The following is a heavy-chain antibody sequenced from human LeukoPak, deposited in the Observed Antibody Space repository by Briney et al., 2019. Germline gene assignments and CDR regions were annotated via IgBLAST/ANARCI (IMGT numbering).Heavy chain of an antibody. V-gene: IGHV4-61*02. CDR1: GGSISSGSYE. CDR3: ASRKLDTAMGGAFDI. D-gene: IGHD5-18*01. CDR2: IYTSGST. J-gene: IGHJ3*02. Sequence: SQTLSLTCTGSGGSISSGSYEWRWIRQPGGKGLERIERIYTSGSTNYNPSLKSLVTIPVDTSKNQFSLKLSSVTAADTAVYYCASRKLDTAMGGAFDIWGQGTMVTVSS.